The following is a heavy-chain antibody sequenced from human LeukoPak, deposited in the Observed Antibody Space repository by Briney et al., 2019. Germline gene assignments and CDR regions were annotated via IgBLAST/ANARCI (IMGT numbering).Heavy chain of an antibody. J-gene: IGHJ4*02. CDR3: ARGHSSSWYSFDY. Sequence: PSDTLSLTCTVSGGSISSYYWNWIRQPPGKGLEWVGYIYYSGSTNYSPSLKSRVTMSVETSKKQFYLKVSSVIAADTAVYYCARGHSSSWYSFDYWGQGTLVTVSS. CDR1: GGSISSYY. V-gene: IGHV4-59*07. D-gene: IGHD6-13*01. CDR2: IYYSGST.